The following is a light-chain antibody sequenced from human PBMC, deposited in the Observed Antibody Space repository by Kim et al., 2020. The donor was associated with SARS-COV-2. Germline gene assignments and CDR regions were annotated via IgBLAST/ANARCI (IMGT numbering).Light chain of an antibody. J-gene: IGKJ2*01. V-gene: IGKV1-5*03. CDR3: QQYNTWYT. Sequence: LSTSVGDRVTIPCRASQRVSHWLAWYQQKPGHAPKVLIYEPSKLKSGVPSRCSGSGFGTEFTLTISSLQPDDFATYSCQQYNTWYTFGQGTKLEIK. CDR2: EPS. CDR1: QRVSHW.